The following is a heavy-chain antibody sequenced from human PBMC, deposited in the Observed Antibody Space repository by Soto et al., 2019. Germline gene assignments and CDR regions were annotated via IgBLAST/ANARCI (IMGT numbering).Heavy chain of an antibody. CDR3: ARDPSRGGDGVDWFDP. V-gene: IGHV1-69*13. J-gene: IGHJ5*02. CDR2: IIPIFGTA. D-gene: IGHD2-15*01. CDR1: GGTFSSYA. Sequence: ASVKVSCKASGGTFSSYAISWVRQAPGQGLEWMGGIIPIFGTANYAQKFQGRVTITADESTSTAYMELSSLRSEDTAVYYCARDPSRGGDGVDWFDPWGQGTLVTVSS.